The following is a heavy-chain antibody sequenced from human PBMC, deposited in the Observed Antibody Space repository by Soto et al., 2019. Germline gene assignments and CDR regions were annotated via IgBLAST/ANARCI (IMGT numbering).Heavy chain of an antibody. V-gene: IGHV3-30*18. J-gene: IGHJ6*02. Sequence: GGSLRLSCAASGFTFSSYGMHWVRQAPGKGLEWVAVISYDGSNKYYADSVKGRFTISRDNSKNTLYLQMNSLRAEDTAVYYCAKGGYSYGYYWKDSYYYGMDVWGQGTTVTVSS. CDR3: AKGGYSYGYYWKDSYYYGMDV. CDR1: GFTFSSYG. CDR2: ISYDGSNK. D-gene: IGHD5-18*01.